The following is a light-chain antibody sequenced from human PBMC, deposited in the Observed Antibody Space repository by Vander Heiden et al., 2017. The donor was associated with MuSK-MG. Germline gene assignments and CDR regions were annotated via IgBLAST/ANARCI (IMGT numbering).Light chain of an antibody. CDR1: EGVRHCY. CDR2: GAP. J-gene: IGKJ2*01. Sequence: EKVLTQPPCTLALSPGERATLSCRASEGVRHCYLPLYQKKPGQAPRLLIYGAPSRASGLPDRFSGSGSGTDFTLTISTLESEYFAVYYCQQYGSFPYTFGQWTKLEIK. V-gene: IGKV3-20*01. CDR3: QQYGSFPYT.